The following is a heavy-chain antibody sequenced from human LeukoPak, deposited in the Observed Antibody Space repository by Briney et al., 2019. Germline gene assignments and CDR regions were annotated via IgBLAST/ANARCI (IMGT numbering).Heavy chain of an antibody. J-gene: IGHJ5*02. Sequence: SETLSLTCVVSGGSISSSAYHWGWIRQPPGKGLEWIGSIYYSGRTYYNPSLKSRVTISVDTSKKQFSLKLSSVTAADTAVYYCARGRPDGSGSYYKFDPWGQGTLVTVSS. CDR1: GGSISSSAYH. V-gene: IGHV4-39*01. CDR3: ARGRPDGSGSYYKFDP. CDR2: IYYSGRT. D-gene: IGHD3-10*01.